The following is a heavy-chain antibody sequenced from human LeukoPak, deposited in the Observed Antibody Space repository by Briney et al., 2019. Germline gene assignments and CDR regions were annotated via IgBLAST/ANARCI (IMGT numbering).Heavy chain of an antibody. V-gene: IGHV1-2*02. J-gene: IGHJ4*02. CDR2: INPNSGDT. Sequence: ASVKVSCKASGYILTGHYIHWVRQAPGQGLEWVGWINPNSGDTNYAQKFQGRVTMTRNTSISTAYMELSSLTSEDTAVYYCARAYYDSSGYYFGYWGQGTLVTVSS. D-gene: IGHD3-22*01. CDR3: ARAYYDSSGYYFGY. CDR1: GYILTGHY.